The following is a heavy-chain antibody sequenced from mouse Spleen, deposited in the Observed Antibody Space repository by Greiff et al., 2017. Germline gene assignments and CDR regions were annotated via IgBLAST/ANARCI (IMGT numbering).Heavy chain of an antibody. D-gene: IGHD4-1*01. CDR3: ARPANSYWYFDV. V-gene: IGHV5-9*04. Sequence: EVKLVESGGGLVKPGGSLKLSCAASGFTFSSYTMSWVRQTPAKRLEWVATISSGGGNTYYPDSVKGRFTISRDNARNTLYLQMSSLRSEDTAMYYCARPANSYWYFDVWGAGTTVTVSS. CDR1: GFTFSSYT. J-gene: IGHJ1*01. CDR2: ISSGGGNT.